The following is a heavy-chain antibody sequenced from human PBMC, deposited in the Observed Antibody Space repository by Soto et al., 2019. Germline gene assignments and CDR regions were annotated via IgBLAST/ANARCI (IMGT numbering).Heavy chain of an antibody. CDR1: GYTLTELS. Sequence: ASVKVSCKVSGYTLTELSIHWVRQAPGKGLEWMGGFDPEDGETIYAQKFQGRVTMTEDTSTDTAYMELSSLRSEDTAVYYCATDSHNYYDSSGPHRRPFDYWGQGTLVTVS. J-gene: IGHJ4*02. CDR3: ATDSHNYYDSSGPHRRPFDY. V-gene: IGHV1-24*01. CDR2: FDPEDGET. D-gene: IGHD3-22*01.